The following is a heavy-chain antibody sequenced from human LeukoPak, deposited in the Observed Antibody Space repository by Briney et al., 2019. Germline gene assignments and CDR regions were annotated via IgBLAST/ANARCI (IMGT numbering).Heavy chain of an antibody. CDR2: INPSGGST. Sequence: ASVKVSCKASGYTFTSYYMHWVRQAPGLGLEWMGIINPSGGSTSYAQKFQGRVTMTRDMSTSTVYMELSSLRSEDTAVYYCARALSPGTTMLYYWGQGTLVTVSS. J-gene: IGHJ4*02. D-gene: IGHD1-7*01. CDR3: ARALSPGTTMLYY. CDR1: GYTFTSYY. V-gene: IGHV1-46*01.